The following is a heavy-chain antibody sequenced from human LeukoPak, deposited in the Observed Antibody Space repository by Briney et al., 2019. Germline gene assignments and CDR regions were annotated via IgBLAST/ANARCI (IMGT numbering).Heavy chain of an antibody. CDR2: INHSGST. V-gene: IGHV4-34*01. CDR3: ASLIAARPRPPYYYYYGMDV. Sequence: SETLSLTCAVYGGSSSGYYWSWIRQPPGKGLEWIGEINHSGSTNYNPSLKSRVTISVDTSKNQFSLKLSSVTAADTAVYYCASLIAARPRPPYYYYYGMDVWGQGTTVTVSS. CDR1: GGSSSGYY. J-gene: IGHJ6*02. D-gene: IGHD6-6*01.